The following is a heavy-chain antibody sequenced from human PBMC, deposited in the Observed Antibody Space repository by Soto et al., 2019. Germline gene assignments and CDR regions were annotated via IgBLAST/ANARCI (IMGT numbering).Heavy chain of an antibody. CDR3: AAFAFTIFGVV. CDR2: IYSGGST. J-gene: IGHJ4*02. D-gene: IGHD3-3*01. Sequence: HPGGSLRLSCAASGFTVSSNYMSWVRQAPGKGLEWVSVIYSGGSTYYADSVKGRFTISRDNSKNTLYLQMNSLRAEDTAVYYCAAFAFTIFGVVWGQGTLVTVSS. CDR1: GFTVSSNY. V-gene: IGHV3-53*01.